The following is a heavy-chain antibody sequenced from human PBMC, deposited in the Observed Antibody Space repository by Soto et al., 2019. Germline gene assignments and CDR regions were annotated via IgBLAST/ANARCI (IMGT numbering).Heavy chain of an antibody. D-gene: IGHD4-17*01. V-gene: IGHV1-8*01. J-gene: IGHJ5*02. CDR1: GYTFTSYD. CDR2: MNPNSGNT. Sequence: ASVKVSCKASGYTFTSYDINWLRQATGQGFEYLGWMNPNSGNTGYVKKFQGRVTMTRDTSMSTAYMELSSLRSEDTAVYYCARGIKYGDYWGWLAPWGRGPRVP. CDR3: ARGIKYGDYWGWLAP.